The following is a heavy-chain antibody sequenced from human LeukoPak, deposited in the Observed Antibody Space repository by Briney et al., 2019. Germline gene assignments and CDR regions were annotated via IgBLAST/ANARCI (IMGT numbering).Heavy chain of an antibody. J-gene: IGHJ2*01. CDR3: ARGVGSGGYYGSSHWHLDL. CDR1: GGSISSYF. D-gene: IGHD3-22*01. Sequence: SETLSLTCTVSGGSISSYFWNWVRQPPGKGLEWIGYISYSGSTSYNSSFNSRVTISLDTSKRQVSLKLSFVTAADTAVYFCARGVGSGGYYGSSHWHLDLWGRGTLVTVSS. V-gene: IGHV4-59*01. CDR2: ISYSGST.